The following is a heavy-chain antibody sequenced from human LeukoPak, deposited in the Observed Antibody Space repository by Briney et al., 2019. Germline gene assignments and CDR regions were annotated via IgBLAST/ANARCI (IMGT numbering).Heavy chain of an antibody. CDR1: GFTFSSYS. Sequence: PGGSLRLSCAASGFTFSSYSMNWVRQAPGKGLEWVSYISGTSSTIYYADSVKGRFTITRDNAGNSLYLQMNSLRVEDTAVYYCARGCNGGTCYPIRRFDPWGQGTLVTVSS. CDR2: ISGTSSTI. CDR3: ARGCNGGTCYPIRRFDP. D-gene: IGHD2-15*01. J-gene: IGHJ5*02. V-gene: IGHV3-48*04.